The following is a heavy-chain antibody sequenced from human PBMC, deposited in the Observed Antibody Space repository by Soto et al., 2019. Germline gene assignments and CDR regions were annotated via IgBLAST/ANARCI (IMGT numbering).Heavy chain of an antibody. Sequence: ASVKVSCKASGYTFTSYGISWVRQAPGQGLEWMGWISAYNGNTNYAQKLQGRVTMTTDTSTSTAYMELRSLRSDDAAVYYCARDRPISRQLVLEYNWFDPWGQGTLVTVSS. V-gene: IGHV1-18*04. D-gene: IGHD6-13*01. CDR1: GYTFTSYG. CDR2: ISAYNGNT. CDR3: ARDRPISRQLVLEYNWFDP. J-gene: IGHJ5*02.